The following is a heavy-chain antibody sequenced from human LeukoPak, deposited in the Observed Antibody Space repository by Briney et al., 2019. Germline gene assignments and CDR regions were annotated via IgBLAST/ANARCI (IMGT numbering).Heavy chain of an antibody. D-gene: IGHD3-22*01. Sequence: GGSLGLSCAASGFTVSSNYMSWVRQAPGKGLEWVSVIYSGGSTYYADSVKGRFTISRDNSKNTLYLQMNSLRAEDTAVYYCARAGDSSGFYYYYYYMDVWGKGTTVTVSS. CDR2: IYSGGST. J-gene: IGHJ6*03. V-gene: IGHV3-53*01. CDR3: ARAGDSSGFYYYYYYMDV. CDR1: GFTVSSNY.